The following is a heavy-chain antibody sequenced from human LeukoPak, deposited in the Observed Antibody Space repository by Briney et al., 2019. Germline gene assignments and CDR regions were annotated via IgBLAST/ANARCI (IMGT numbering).Heavy chain of an antibody. J-gene: IGHJ6*02. Sequence: GASVKVSCKASGYTFTSYYMHWVRQAPGQGLEWMGIINPSGGNTSYAQKFQGRVTMTRDTSTSTVYMELSSLRSEDTAVYYCARDKAVKNYYYGMDVWGQGTTVTVSS. CDR3: ARDKAVKNYYYGMDV. V-gene: IGHV1-46*01. CDR1: GYTFTSYY. CDR2: INPSGGNT.